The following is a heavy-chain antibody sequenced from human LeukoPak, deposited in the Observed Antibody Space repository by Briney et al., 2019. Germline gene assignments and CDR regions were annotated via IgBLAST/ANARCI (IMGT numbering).Heavy chain of an antibody. J-gene: IGHJ4*02. V-gene: IGHV4-38-2*02. D-gene: IGHD5-12*01. CDR1: GYSISSGDY. Sequence: SETLSLTCTVSGYSISSGDYWGWIRQPPGKGLEWIGSIYHSGRTYYSPSLKSRVTISVDTSKNQFSLKLSSVTAADTAVYYCARDGHYSGYDYAEYWGQGTLVTVSS. CDR3: ARDGHYSGYDYAEY. CDR2: IYHSGRT.